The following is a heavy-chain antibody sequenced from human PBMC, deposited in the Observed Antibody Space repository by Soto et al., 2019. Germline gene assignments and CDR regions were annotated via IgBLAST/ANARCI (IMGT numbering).Heavy chain of an antibody. D-gene: IGHD3-10*01. CDR1: GGSISSGGYY. CDR2: IYYSGST. V-gene: IGHV4-61*08. CDR3: ARRWGSGFDY. Sequence: SETLSLTCAVSGGSISSGGYYWSWIRQPPGKGLEWIGYIYYSGSTNYNPSLKSRVTISVDTSKNQFSLKLSSVTAADTAVYYCARRWGSGFDYWGQGTLVTVSS. J-gene: IGHJ4*02.